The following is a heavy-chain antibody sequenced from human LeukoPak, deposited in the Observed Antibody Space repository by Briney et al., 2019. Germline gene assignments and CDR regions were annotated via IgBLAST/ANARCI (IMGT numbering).Heavy chain of an antibody. Sequence: TVKVSCKASGGTFSSYAISWVRQAPGQGLEWMGGIIPIFGTANYAQKFQGRVTITADKSTSTAYMELSSLRSEDTAVYYCAIGGIHPRAFDIWGQGTMVTVSS. CDR1: GGTFSSYA. J-gene: IGHJ3*02. D-gene: IGHD5-18*01. CDR3: AIGGIHPRAFDI. CDR2: IIPIFGTA. V-gene: IGHV1-69*06.